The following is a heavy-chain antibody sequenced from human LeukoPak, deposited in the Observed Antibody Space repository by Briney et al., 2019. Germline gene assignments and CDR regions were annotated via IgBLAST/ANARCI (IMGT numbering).Heavy chain of an antibody. CDR1: GGSLSSGSYY. CDR2: IYTSGST. CDR3: AQTSGGYYYYYMDV. Sequence: SETLSLTCTVSGGSLSSGSYYWSWIRQPAGKGLEWIGRIYTSGSTNYNPSLKSRVTLSVDTSKNQFSLKLSSVTAADTAVYYCAQTSGGYYYYYMDVWGKGTTVTVSS. J-gene: IGHJ6*03. V-gene: IGHV4-61*02.